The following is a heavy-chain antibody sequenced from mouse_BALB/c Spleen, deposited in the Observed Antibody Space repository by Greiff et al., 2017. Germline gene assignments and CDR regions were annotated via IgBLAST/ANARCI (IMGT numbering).Heavy chain of an antibody. V-gene: IGHV3-6*02. D-gene: IGHD2-3*01. CDR2: ISYDGSN. CDR1: GYSITSGYY. J-gene: IGHJ2*01. Sequence: EVKLQESGPGLVKPSQSLSLTCSVTGYSITSGYYWNWIRQFPGNKLEWMGYISYDGSNNYNPSLKNRISITRDTSKNQFFLKLNSVTTEDTATYYCARGWLLLDYWGQGTTRTVSS. CDR3: ARGWLLLDY.